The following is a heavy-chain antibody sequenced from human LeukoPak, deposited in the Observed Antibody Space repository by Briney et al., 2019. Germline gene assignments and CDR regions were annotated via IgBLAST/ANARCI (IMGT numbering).Heavy chain of an antibody. V-gene: IGHV3-7*01. D-gene: IGHD3-3*01. CDR1: GFTFSSFW. Sequence: PGGSLRLSCGASGFTFSSFWMTWVRQAPGKGLEWVANIERDGSKKTYVDSVKGRFTISRDNAKNSLYLQMNNLRVEDTAVYYCARGGAAFAESVYWGQGTLVTVSS. CDR2: IERDGSKK. J-gene: IGHJ4*02. CDR3: ARGGAAFAESVY.